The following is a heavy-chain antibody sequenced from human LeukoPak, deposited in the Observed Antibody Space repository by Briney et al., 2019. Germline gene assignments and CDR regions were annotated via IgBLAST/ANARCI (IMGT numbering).Heavy chain of an antibody. CDR2: ISGSGTSI. J-gene: IGHJ3*02. V-gene: IGHV3-48*03. CDR1: GFTFSSYE. Sequence: GGSLRLSCAASGFTFSSYEMNWVRQAPGKGLEWVSYISGSGTSIYYADSVKGRFTISRDNSKNTLYLQMNSLRAEDTAVYYCARETDNNSWPWDIWGQGTMVTVSS. CDR3: ARETDNNSWPWDI. D-gene: IGHD6-13*01.